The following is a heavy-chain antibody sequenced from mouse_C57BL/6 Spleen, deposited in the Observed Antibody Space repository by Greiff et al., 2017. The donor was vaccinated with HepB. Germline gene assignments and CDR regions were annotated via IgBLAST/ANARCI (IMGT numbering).Heavy chain of an antibody. Sequence: VQLQQPGAELVMPGASVKLSCKASGYTFTSYWMHWVKQRPGQGLEWIGEIDPSDSYTNYNQKFKGKSTLTVDKSSSTAYMQLSSLTSEDSVVYYCAREPSRGYFDVWGTGTTVTVSS. D-gene: IGHD6-1*01. J-gene: IGHJ1*03. V-gene: IGHV1-69*01. CDR1: GYTFTSYW. CDR3: AREPSRGYFDV. CDR2: IDPSDSYT.